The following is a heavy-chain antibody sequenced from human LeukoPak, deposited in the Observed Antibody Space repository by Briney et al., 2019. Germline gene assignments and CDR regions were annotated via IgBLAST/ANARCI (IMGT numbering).Heavy chain of an antibody. CDR2: INPNSGGT. Sequence: GASVKVSCKASGYTFTGYYMHWVRQAPGQGLEWMGWINPNSGGTNYAKKFQGRVTMTRDTSISTAYMELSRLRSDDTAVYYCARGSRHGSGSYSNWFDPWGQGTLVTVSS. D-gene: IGHD3-10*01. V-gene: IGHV1-2*02. CDR3: ARGSRHGSGSYSNWFDP. J-gene: IGHJ5*02. CDR1: GYTFTGYY.